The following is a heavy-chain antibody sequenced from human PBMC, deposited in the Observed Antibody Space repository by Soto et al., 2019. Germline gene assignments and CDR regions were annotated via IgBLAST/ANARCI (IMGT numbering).Heavy chain of an antibody. V-gene: IGHV3-23*01. CDR1: GFAFSSYA. Sequence: GGSLRFSCAASGFAFSSYAMNWVRQAPGQGLEWVSTISGSGGTTYYADSVKGRFTISRDNSKNTLYLQMNSLRAEDTAVYYCAKDSTVTTAYYFDSWGQGTLVTVSS. J-gene: IGHJ4*02. CDR2: ISGSGGTT. D-gene: IGHD4-17*01. CDR3: AKDSTVTTAYYFDS.